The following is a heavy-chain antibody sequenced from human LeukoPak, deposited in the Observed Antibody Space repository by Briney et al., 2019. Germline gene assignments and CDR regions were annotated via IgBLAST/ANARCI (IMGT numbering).Heavy chain of an antibody. D-gene: IGHD2-15*01. Sequence: SETLSLTCTVSGGSISSYYWSWIRQPPGKGLEWIGYIYYSGGTNYNPSLKSRVTISVDTSKNQFSLKLSSVTAADTAVYYCARGGVAATDYYYYMDVWGKGTTVTVPS. J-gene: IGHJ6*03. CDR1: GGSISSYY. CDR2: IYYSGGT. V-gene: IGHV4-59*01. CDR3: ARGGVAATDYYYYMDV.